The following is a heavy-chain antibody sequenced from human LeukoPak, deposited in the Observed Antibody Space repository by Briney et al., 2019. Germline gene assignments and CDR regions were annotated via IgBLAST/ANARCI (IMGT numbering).Heavy chain of an antibody. V-gene: IGHV1-2*02. D-gene: IGHD3-10*01. Sequence: ASVKVSCKASGYTFTGYYMHWVRQAPGQGLEWMGWINPNSGGTNYAQKFQGRVTMTRDTSISTAYMELSRLRSDDTAVYYCAREITHLNGALDYWGQGTLVTVSS. CDR3: AREITHLNGALDY. CDR2: INPNSGGT. J-gene: IGHJ4*02. CDR1: GYTFTGYY.